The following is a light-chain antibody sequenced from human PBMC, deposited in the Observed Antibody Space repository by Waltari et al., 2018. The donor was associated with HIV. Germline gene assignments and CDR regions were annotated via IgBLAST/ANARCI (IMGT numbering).Light chain of an antibody. CDR1: SSNIGSNT. Sequence: QSVLTQPPSASGTPGQRVTISCSGSSSNIGSNTVNWYQQLPGTDPKLLIYSNNQRPSGVPDRFSGSKSGTSASLAISGLQSEDEADYYCAAWDDSLKGVFGTGTKVTVL. CDR3: AAWDDSLKGV. V-gene: IGLV1-44*01. J-gene: IGLJ1*01. CDR2: SNN.